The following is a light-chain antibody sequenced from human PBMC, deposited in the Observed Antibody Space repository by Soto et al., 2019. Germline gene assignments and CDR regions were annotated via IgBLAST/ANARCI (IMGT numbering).Light chain of an antibody. CDR2: RNN. J-gene: IGLJ3*02. CDR1: SSNIGSNY. Sequence: SVLTQPPSASGTPGQRVTISCSGSSSNIGSNYVYWYQQLPGTAPKLLIYRNNQRPSGVPDRFSGSKSGTSASLAISGLRSEDEADYYCAAWDDSLSGWVFGGGTKVTV. CDR3: AAWDDSLSGWV. V-gene: IGLV1-47*01.